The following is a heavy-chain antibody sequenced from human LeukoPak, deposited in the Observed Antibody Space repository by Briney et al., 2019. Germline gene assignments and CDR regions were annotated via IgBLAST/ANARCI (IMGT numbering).Heavy chain of an antibody. Sequence: GGSLRLSCAASGFSFSNYWMYWVRQAPGKGLEWVANIKQDGSEKYYVDSVRGRFTISRDNAENSLYLQMNSLRTEDTAVYYCARDSRVGTTHYYYYMDVWGKGAMVTVSS. D-gene: IGHD1-14*01. CDR1: GFSFSNYW. J-gene: IGHJ6*03. V-gene: IGHV3-7*01. CDR2: IKQDGSEK. CDR3: ARDSRVGTTHYYYYMDV.